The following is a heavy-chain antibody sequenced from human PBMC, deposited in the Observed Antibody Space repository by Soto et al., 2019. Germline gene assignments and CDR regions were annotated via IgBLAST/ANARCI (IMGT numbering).Heavy chain of an antibody. D-gene: IGHD3-3*02. CDR2: IYWNDEK. V-gene: IGHV2-5*01. CDR1: GFSLTASGVA. CDR3: SHTGSLTISHAFDI. Sequence: QITLKDSRPTLVKPTQTLTLTCAVSGFSLTASGVAVGWIRQPPGKALEWLAFIYWNDEKRYNASMKTRITVTRATSTSQGVLTMTIIDPGATATYYCSHTGSLTISHAFDIWGRGTMVIVSS. J-gene: IGHJ3*02.